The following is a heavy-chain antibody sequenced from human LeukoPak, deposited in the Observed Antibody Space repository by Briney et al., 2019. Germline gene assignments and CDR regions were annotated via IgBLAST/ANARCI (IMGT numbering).Heavy chain of an antibody. V-gene: IGHV5-51*01. CDR1: GYTFTNNW. Sequence: GESLKISCKTSGYTFTNNWIGWVRQMPGKGLEWMGRIFPGDYDTRYSPSFQGQVTITADRSINTVYLQWNSLRASDSAIYYCVKSWCRGILVCPDYWGQGTMVTVSS. CDR2: IFPGDYDT. J-gene: IGHJ4*02. CDR3: VKSWCRGILVCPDY. D-gene: IGHD4/OR15-4a*01.